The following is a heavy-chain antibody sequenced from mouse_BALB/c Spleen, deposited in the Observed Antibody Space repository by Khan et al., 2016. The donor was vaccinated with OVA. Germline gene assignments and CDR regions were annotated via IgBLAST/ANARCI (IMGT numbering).Heavy chain of an antibody. CDR3: ANHGSSSAWLTY. Sequence: QVQLQQSGAELAKPGASVKMSCKASGYTFTSYWMHWVKQRPGQGLEWIGYINPSTGYTEYTQRFKDKATLTADTSSSTAYMQLSSLTSEESAVYYCANHGSSSAWLTYWGQGTLVTVSA. CDR1: GYTFTSYW. J-gene: IGHJ3*01. D-gene: IGHD1-1*01. V-gene: IGHV1-7*01. CDR2: INPSTGYT.